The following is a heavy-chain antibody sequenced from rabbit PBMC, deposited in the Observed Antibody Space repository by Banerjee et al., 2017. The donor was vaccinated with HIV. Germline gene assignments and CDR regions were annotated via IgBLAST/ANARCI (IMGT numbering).Heavy chain of an antibody. CDR3: ARSVARYDYAGYFNL. J-gene: IGHJ4*01. Sequence: QEQLEESGGDLVKPEGSLTLTCKASGFDFSSTAICWVRQAPGKGLEWIACIYSISTGSAYYASWAKGRFTVSKTSSTTVTLQMTSLTAADTATYFCARSVARYDYAGYFNLWGPGTLVTVS. CDR2: IYSISTGSA. V-gene: IGHV1S45*01. D-gene: IGHD6-1*01. CDR1: GFDFSSTA.